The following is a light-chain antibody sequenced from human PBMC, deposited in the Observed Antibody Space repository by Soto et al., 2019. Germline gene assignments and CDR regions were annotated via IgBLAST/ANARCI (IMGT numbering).Light chain of an antibody. V-gene: IGKV1-16*01. CDR3: QQYERYNPS. J-gene: IGKJ4*01. CDR2: DAT. Sequence: DIQMTQSPSSLSASVGDRVTIICRASQNLNRYLAWFQQKPGKAPKSLIYDATSLQSGVPSRFSCSGSGTYFSLTISSLPPEDAATYYGQQYERYNPSFGGGTKLEI. CDR1: QNLNRY.